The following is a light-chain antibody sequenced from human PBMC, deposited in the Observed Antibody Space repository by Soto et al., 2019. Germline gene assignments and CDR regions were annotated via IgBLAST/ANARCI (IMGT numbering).Light chain of an antibody. Sequence: QSALTQPPSLSVTPGQRVTISCSGSNSNIGRHSVHCYQHFPATAPKILIYSDDERPSGVPDRFSGSKSGTSASLAISGLQSEDEAEYYCASWDDNLNGPLFGGGTQLTVL. CDR2: SDD. CDR3: ASWDDNLNGPL. V-gene: IGLV1-44*01. J-gene: IGLJ3*02. CDR1: NSNIGRHS.